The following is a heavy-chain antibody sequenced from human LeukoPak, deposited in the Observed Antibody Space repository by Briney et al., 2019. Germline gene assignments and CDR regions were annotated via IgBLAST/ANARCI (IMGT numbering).Heavy chain of an antibody. CDR3: AKGDGSEP. Sequence: GASLRVSCAASGFTFSSNAMSCVRQAPGKGLEWVSAISGSGGSTYYADSVKGRFTISRDNSKNTLYLQMNSLRAEDTAVYYCAKGDGSEPWGQGTLVIVSS. CDR1: GFTFSSNA. V-gene: IGHV3-23*01. J-gene: IGHJ5*02. CDR2: ISGSGGST. D-gene: IGHD3-10*01.